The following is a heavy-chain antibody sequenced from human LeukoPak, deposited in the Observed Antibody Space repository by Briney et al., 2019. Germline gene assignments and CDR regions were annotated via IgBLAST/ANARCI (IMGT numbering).Heavy chain of an antibody. D-gene: IGHD2-2*01. Sequence: SETLSLTCAVYGESLYGYYWSWIRQPPGKGLEWIGEINHSGSTNYNPSLKSRVTMSLDTSKNHFSLKLTSVTAADTAVYYCARLAVPADKGAFDIWAHGTLVTVSS. CDR3: ARLAVPADKGAFDI. V-gene: IGHV4-34*01. CDR1: GESLYGYY. J-gene: IGHJ3*02. CDR2: INHSGST.